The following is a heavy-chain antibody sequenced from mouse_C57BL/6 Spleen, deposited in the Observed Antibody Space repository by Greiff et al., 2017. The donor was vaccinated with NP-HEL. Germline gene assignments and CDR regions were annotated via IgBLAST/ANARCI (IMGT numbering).Heavy chain of an antibody. D-gene: IGHD2-3*01. CDR2: INPNNGGT. CDR3: ARSEGYDDLPWFAY. Sequence: EVQLQQSGPELVKPGASVKIPCKASGYTFTDYNMDWVKQSHGKSLEWIGDINPNNGGTIYNQKFKGKATLTVDKSSSTAYMELRSLTSEDTAVYYCARSEGYDDLPWFAYWGQWTLVTVSA. CDR1: GYTFTDYN. J-gene: IGHJ3*01. V-gene: IGHV1-18*01.